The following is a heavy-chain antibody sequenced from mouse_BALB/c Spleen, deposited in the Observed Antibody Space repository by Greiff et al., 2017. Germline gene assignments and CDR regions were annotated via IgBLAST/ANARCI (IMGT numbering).Heavy chain of an antibody. Sequence: EVQLQESGGGLVKPGGSLKLSCAASGFTFSDYYMYWVRQTPEKRLEWVATISDGGSYTYYPDSVKGRFTISRDNAKNNLYLQMSSLKSEDTAMYYCARESGGNYAWFAYWGQGTLVTVSA. D-gene: IGHD2-1*01. V-gene: IGHV5-4*02. J-gene: IGHJ3*01. CDR1: GFTFSDYY. CDR2: ISDGGSYT. CDR3: ARESGGNYAWFAY.